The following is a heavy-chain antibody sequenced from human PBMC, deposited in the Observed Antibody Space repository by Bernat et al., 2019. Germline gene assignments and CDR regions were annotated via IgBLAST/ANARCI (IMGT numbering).Heavy chain of an antibody. CDR3: ARDKYCSGGTCYSLDYFFDY. D-gene: IGHD2-15*01. Sequence: EVHLVESGGGLVQPGGSLRLSCAASGFTFSSYEVNWVRQAPGKGLEWVSYISSSGSTISYADSVKGRFTISRDNAKNSLYLQMSGLRAEDTAVYYCARDKYCSGGTCYSLDYFFDYWGQGTLVTVSS. CDR1: GFTFSSYE. J-gene: IGHJ4*02. CDR2: ISSSGSTI. V-gene: IGHV3-48*03.